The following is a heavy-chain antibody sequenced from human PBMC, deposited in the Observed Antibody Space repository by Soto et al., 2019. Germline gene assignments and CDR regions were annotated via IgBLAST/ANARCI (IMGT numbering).Heavy chain of an antibody. CDR1: GGSIRSNIYY. V-gene: IGHV4-61*03. J-gene: IGHJ5*02. Sequence: SETLSLTCSVSGGSIRSNIYYWSWIRQPPGKGLEWIGHIYYNGNTKYNPSLQSRVTISVDTSNNHFSLKVSSVTAADTAIYYCARDFTGTAQRLDPWGQGTLVTVS. D-gene: IGHD1-1*01. CDR2: IYYNGNT. CDR3: ARDFTGTAQRLDP.